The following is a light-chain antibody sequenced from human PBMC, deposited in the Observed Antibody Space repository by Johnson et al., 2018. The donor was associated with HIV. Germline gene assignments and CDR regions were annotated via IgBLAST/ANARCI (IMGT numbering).Light chain of an antibody. CDR2: ENN. Sequence: QSVLTQPPSVSAAPGQKVTISCSGSNSNIGNNYVSWYQQLPGAAHKLLIYENNKRPSGIPDRFPGPKSGTSHTLGITGLQTGDEADYYCGTWDSRLGAEVFGTGTKVTVL. J-gene: IGLJ1*01. CDR1: NSNIGNNY. V-gene: IGLV1-51*02. CDR3: GTWDSRLGAEV.